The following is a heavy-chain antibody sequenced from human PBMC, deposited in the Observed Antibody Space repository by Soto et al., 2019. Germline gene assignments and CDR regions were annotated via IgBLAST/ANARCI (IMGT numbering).Heavy chain of an antibody. CDR3: AKVLDGASVGFDY. D-gene: IGHD1-26*01. V-gene: IGHV3-30*18. CDR2: ISYDGSNK. CDR1: GFTFSSYG. Sequence: LRLSCAASGFTFSSYGMHWVRQAPGKGLEWVAVISYDGSNKYYADSVKGRFTISRDNSKNTLYLQMNSLRAEDTAVYYCAKVLDGASVGFDYWGQGTLVTVSS. J-gene: IGHJ4*02.